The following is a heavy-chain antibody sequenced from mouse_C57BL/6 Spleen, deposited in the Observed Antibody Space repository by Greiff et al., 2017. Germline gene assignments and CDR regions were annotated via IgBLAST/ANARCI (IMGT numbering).Heavy chain of an antibody. CDR3: ARIEDYYGSSYEYYYAMDY. CDR1: GYTFTSYW. J-gene: IGHJ4*01. V-gene: IGHV1-50*01. D-gene: IGHD1-1*01. Sequence: VQLQQPGAELVKPGASVKLSCKASGYTFTSYWMQWVKQRPGQGLEWIGEIDPSDSYTNYNQKFKCKATLTLDTSSSTAYMQLSSLTSEDAAVYYCARIEDYYGSSYEYYYAMDYWGQGTSGTVSS. CDR2: IDPSDSYT.